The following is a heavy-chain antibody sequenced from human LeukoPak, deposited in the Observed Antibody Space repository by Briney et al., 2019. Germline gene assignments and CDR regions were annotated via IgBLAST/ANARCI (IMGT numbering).Heavy chain of an antibody. CDR2: ISYDGSNK. CDR1: GFTFSSYA. CDR3: AKGRSVAGTTGDFDY. Sequence: PGRSLRLSCAASGFTFSSYAMHWVRQAPGKGLEWVAVISYDGSNKYYADSVKGRFTISRDNSKNTLYLQMNSLRAEDTALYYCAKGRSVAGTTGDFDYWGQGTLVTVSS. D-gene: IGHD6-19*01. J-gene: IGHJ4*02. V-gene: IGHV3-30-3*01.